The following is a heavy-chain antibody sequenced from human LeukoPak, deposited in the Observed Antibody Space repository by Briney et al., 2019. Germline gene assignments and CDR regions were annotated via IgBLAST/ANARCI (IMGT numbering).Heavy chain of an antibody. D-gene: IGHD3-10*01. Sequence: GGSLRLSCAASGFTFSSYAMHWVRQAPGKGLEYVSAISSNGGSTYYANSVKGRFTISRDNSKNTLYLQMGSLRAEDMAVYYCAREPLGFGGHRDAFDIWGQGTMVTVSS. CDR1: GFTFSSYA. CDR2: ISSNGGST. J-gene: IGHJ3*02. V-gene: IGHV3-64*01. CDR3: AREPLGFGGHRDAFDI.